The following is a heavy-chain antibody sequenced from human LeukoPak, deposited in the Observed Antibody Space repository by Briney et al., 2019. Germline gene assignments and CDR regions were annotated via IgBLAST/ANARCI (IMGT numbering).Heavy chain of an antibody. CDR3: ARELYGSGTAFDI. V-gene: IGHV4-34*01. CDR1: GGSFSGYY. J-gene: IGHJ3*02. CDR2: INHSGST. D-gene: IGHD2-15*01. Sequence: SSETLSLTCAVYGGSFSGYYWSWIRQPPGKGLEWIGEINHSGSTNYNPSLKSRVTISVDTSKNQFSLKLSSVTAADTAVYYCARELYGSGTAFDIWGQGTMVTVSS.